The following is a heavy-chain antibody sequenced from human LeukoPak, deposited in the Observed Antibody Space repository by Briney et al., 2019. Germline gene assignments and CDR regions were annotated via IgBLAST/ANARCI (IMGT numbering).Heavy chain of an antibody. CDR3: ARGGVGGYDYFDS. CDR1: GGSISSDDYC. V-gene: IGHV4-30-4*01. D-gene: IGHD5-12*01. CDR2: ITYSGST. Sequence: SETLSLTCTVSGGSISSDDYCWSWIRQPPGKGLEWIGHITYSGSTDYSPSLRSRVTMSVDTSKNQFSLKLNSVTAAETAMYFCARGGVGGYDYFDSWGQGTLVAVSS. J-gene: IGHJ4*02.